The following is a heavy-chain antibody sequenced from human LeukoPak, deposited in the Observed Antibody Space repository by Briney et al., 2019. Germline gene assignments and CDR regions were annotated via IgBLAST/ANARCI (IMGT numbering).Heavy chain of an antibody. J-gene: IGHJ6*01. CDR3: ARDRAGGMDV. CDR1: GVSISSGSYL. Sequence: SETLSLTCTVSGVSISSGSYLWNWIRQHPGKGLEWIGHTLYSGGTYYNPSLKSRLTISVDTSKNQLSLKLTSVTAADTAVYYCARDRAGGMDVWGQGTTVTVSP. CDR2: TLYSGGT. D-gene: IGHD3-10*01. V-gene: IGHV4-31*03.